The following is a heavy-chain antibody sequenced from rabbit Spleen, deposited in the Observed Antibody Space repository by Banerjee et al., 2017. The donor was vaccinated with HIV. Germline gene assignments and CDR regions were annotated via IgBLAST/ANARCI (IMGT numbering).Heavy chain of an antibody. CDR3: ARDTSSSFSSYGMDL. CDR1: GFSFSSSYY. J-gene: IGHJ6*01. D-gene: IGHD1-1*01. Sequence: QEQLEESGGDLVKPEGSLTLTCTASGFSFSSSYYIYWVRQAPGKGLEWIGHINTGSGSAYYASWAKGRFTISKTSSTTVTLQMTSLTAADTATYFCARDTSSSFSSYGMDLWGPGTLVTVS. V-gene: IGHV1S45*01. CDR2: INTGSGSA.